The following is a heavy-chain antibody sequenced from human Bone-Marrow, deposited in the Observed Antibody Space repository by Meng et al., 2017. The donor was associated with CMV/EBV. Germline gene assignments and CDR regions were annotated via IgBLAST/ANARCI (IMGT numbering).Heavy chain of an antibody. V-gene: IGHV3-43*01. CDR1: GFTFDDYT. D-gene: IGHD3-3*01. CDR2: ISWDGGST. Sequence: GESLKISCAASGFTFDDYTMHWVRQAPGKGLEWVSLISWDGGSTYYADSVKGRFTISRDNSKNTLYLQMNSLRAEDTAVYYCAKDQLRFLEWLTSGTYGMDVWGQGTTVTVSS. CDR3: AKDQLRFLEWLTSGTYGMDV. J-gene: IGHJ6*02.